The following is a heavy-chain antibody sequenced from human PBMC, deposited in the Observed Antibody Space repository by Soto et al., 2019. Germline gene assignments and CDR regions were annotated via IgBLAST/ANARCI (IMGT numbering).Heavy chain of an antibody. J-gene: IGHJ4*02. CDR1: GGSISSVGYY. D-gene: IGHD2-15*01. Sequence: TLSLTCTVSGGSISSVGYYWSGIRQHPGKGLEWIGYIYYSGSTYYNPSLKSRVTISVDTSKNQFSLKLSSVTAADTAVYYWAREWARYSEYYFDYWGQGTLVTVSS. CDR3: AREWARYSEYYFDY. V-gene: IGHV4-31*03. CDR2: IYYSGST.